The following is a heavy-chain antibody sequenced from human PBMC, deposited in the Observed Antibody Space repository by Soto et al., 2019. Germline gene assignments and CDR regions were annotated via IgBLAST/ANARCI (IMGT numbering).Heavy chain of an antibody. CDR2: FDPENGET. Sequence: ASVKVSCKVSGYTLTEISMHWVRQTPGKGLEWMGGFDPENGETIYAQRFQGRVTMTEDTSIDTAYMELSSLRSDDTAVYYCAREWALDANDAFDIWGQGTMVTVSS. CDR1: GYTLTEIS. J-gene: IGHJ3*02. CDR3: AREWALDANDAFDI. V-gene: IGHV1-24*01.